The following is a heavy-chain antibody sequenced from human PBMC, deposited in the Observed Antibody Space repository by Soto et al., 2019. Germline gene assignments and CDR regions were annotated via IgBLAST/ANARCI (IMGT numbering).Heavy chain of an antibody. CDR2: ISYDCNSE. CDR1: GFSFGAYT. D-gene: IGHD1-26*01. V-gene: IGHV3-30-3*01. Sequence: QVQLVESGGGVVQPGMSLRLSCAASGFSFGAYTMHWVRQPPGKGLEWVAAISYDCNSEEYTDPVKGRFTASRDNFKNTVSLQMNGLKSEDTAVYYCARDGYSGRSDGFDIWGQGTMVTVSS. J-gene: IGHJ3*02. CDR3: ARDGYSGRSDGFDI.